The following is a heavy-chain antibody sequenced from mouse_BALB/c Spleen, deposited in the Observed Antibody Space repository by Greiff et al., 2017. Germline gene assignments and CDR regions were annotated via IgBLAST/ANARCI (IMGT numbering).Heavy chain of an antibody. D-gene: IGHD2-1*01. J-gene: IGHJ4*01. Sequence: EVKLVESGAELVRPGALVKLSCKASGFNIKDYYMHWVKQRPEQGLEWIGWIDPENGNTIYDPKFQGKASITADTSSNTAYLQLSSLTSEDTAVYYCARGGYGKDYAMDYWGQGTSVTVSS. CDR1: GFNIKDYY. V-gene: IGHV14-1*02. CDR2: IDPENGNT. CDR3: ARGGYGKDYAMDY.